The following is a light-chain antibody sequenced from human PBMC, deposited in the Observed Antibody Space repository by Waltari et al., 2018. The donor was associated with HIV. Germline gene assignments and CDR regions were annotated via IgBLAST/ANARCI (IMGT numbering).Light chain of an antibody. CDR1: SASNVATYR. Sequence: QAVLPHPSSLSPSPGPSASLTGTLRSASNVATYRIYWSQQNPGSPPQYLLRYRSDSDKQRGSGVPSRFSGSKDASANAGILLISGLQSDDDADYYCMIWHSSAWVFGGGTKLTVL. V-gene: IGLV5-45*02. CDR2: YRSDSDK. CDR3: MIWHSSAWV. J-gene: IGLJ3*02.